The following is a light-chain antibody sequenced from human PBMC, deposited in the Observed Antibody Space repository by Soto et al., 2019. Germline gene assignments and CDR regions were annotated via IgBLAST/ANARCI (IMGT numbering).Light chain of an antibody. CDR1: QSVSSSS. V-gene: IGKV3-20*01. CDR2: GAS. J-gene: IGKJ1*01. Sequence: EIVLTQSPGTLSLSPGERSTLSCRASQSVSSSSLAWYQQKPGQAPRLLIYGASSRATGIPDRFSGSGSGTDFTLTISRLEPEDFAVYWCQQYDSSPRTFGQGTKVDIK. CDR3: QQYDSSPRT.